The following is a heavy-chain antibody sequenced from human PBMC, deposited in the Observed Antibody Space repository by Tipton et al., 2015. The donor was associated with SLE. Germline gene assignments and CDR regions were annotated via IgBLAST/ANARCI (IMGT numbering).Heavy chain of an antibody. CDR3: ARTGAYSSSWTRDYFDY. CDR2: IYSGGKT. Sequence: SLRLSCAASGITVSSTYMSWVRQAPGKGLEWVSVIYSGGKTYYADSVKGRFTISRDNSKNTLYLQMNSLRAEDTAVYYCARTGAYSSSWTRDYFDYWGQGTLVTVSS. V-gene: IGHV3-53*01. CDR1: GITVSSTY. D-gene: IGHD6-13*01. J-gene: IGHJ4*02.